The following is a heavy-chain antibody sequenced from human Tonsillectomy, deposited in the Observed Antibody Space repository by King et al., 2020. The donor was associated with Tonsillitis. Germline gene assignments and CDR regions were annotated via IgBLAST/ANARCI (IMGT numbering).Heavy chain of an antibody. V-gene: IGHV3-74*01. CDR1: GFTFSSYW. CDR2: INIDGSKT. Sequence: VQLVESGGGLVQPGGSLRLSCAASGFTFSSYWMHWVRQAPGKGLVGVSPINIDGSKTRYADSVKGRFPISRDNAKNTLYLQMNSLRAEDTAVYYCSRGIVGATIGDYWGQGTLVTVSS. J-gene: IGHJ4*02. D-gene: IGHD1-26*01. CDR3: SRGIVGATIGDY.